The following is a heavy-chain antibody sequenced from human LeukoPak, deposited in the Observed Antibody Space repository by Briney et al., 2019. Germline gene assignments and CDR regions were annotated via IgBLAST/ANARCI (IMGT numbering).Heavy chain of an antibody. V-gene: IGHV3-48*02. CDR2: ITADSGTT. Sequence: GGSLRLSCAVSGFTFSTKSMNWVRQAQGRGLEWVSYITADSGTTYYADSVKGRYTISRDNAKNSLYLQMNSLRDEDTAVYYCASRDYFDYWGQGTLVTVSS. CDR1: GFTFSTKS. CDR3: ASRDYFDY. J-gene: IGHJ4*02.